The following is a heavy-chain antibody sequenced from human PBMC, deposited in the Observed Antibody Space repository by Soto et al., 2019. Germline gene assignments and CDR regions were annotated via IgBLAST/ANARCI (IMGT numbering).Heavy chain of an antibody. J-gene: IGHJ4*02. Sequence: QVQLQESGPGLVTPSQTLSLTCTVSGGSISSGGYYWSWIRQHPGKGLEWIGYIYYSGSTYYNPSLESRVTISVDTSKNQFSLKLSSVTAADTAVYYCARGGSSWKFDYWGQGTLVTVSS. CDR1: GGSISSGGYY. CDR3: ARGGSSWKFDY. D-gene: IGHD6-13*01. V-gene: IGHV4-31*03. CDR2: IYYSGST.